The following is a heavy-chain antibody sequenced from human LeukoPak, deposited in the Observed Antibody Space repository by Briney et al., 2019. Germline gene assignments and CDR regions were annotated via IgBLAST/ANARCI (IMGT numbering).Heavy chain of an antibody. J-gene: IGHJ3*02. Sequence: ASVKVSCKASGYTFTGYYMHWVRQAPGQGLEWRGWINPNSGGTNYAQKFRGRVTMTRDTSISTAYMELSRLRSDDTAVYYCATPVYYYDSRAFDIWGQGTMVTVSS. CDR1: GYTFTGYY. CDR2: INPNSGGT. CDR3: ATPVYYYDSRAFDI. D-gene: IGHD3-22*01. V-gene: IGHV1-2*02.